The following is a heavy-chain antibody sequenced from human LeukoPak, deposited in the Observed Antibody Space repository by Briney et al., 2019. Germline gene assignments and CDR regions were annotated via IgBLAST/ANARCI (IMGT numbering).Heavy chain of an antibody. J-gene: IGHJ4*02. CDR1: GGSLSGYY. Sequence: PSETLSLTCAVYGGSLSGYYWSWIRQPPGKGLEWIGEINHSGSTNYNPSLKSRVTISVDTSKNQFSLKLSSVTAADTAVYYCARFNFDWLFDYWGQGTLVTVSS. V-gene: IGHV4-34*01. D-gene: IGHD3-9*01. CDR2: INHSGST. CDR3: ARFNFDWLFDY.